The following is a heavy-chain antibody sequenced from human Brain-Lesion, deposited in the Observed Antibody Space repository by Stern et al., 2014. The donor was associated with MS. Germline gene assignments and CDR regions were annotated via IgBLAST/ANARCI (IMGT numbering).Heavy chain of an antibody. Sequence: QVQLVQSGAEEKKPGASGKVSCKTSGYIFTGYYIHWVRQAPGQGLEWMAWINPNTGGTKYAQKVQGSVTMSREPTIRTAYGELGSLTSDDTAVYYCARDQRGITIFGVVTDYYYLGMDVGGQGTTVTVSS. CDR3: ARDQRGITIFGVVTDYYYLGMDV. D-gene: IGHD3-3*01. J-gene: IGHJ6*02. CDR2: INPNTGGT. V-gene: IGHV1-2*02. CDR1: GYIFTGYY.